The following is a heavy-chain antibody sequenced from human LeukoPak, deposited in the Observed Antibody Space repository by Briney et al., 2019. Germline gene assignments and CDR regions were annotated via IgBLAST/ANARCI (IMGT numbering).Heavy chain of an antibody. V-gene: IGHV1-2*02. D-gene: IGHD3/OR15-3a*01. CDR3: ARDPGVGWTYYFDY. J-gene: IGHJ4*02. CDR2: INPNSGGT. CDR1: GYTFTGYY. Sequence: ASVKVSCKASGYTFTGYYMNWVRQAPGQGLEWMGWINPNSGGTNYAQKFQGRVTMTRDTSISTAYMELSRLRSDDTAVYYCARDPGVGWTYYFDYWGQGTLVTVSS.